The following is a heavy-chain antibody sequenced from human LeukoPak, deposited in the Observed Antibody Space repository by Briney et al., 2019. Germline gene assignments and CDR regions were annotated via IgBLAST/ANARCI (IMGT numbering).Heavy chain of an antibody. J-gene: IGHJ4*02. D-gene: IGHD5-18*01. Sequence: ASVKVSCKASGYTFISYGISWVRQAPGQGLEWMGRIIPILGIANYAQKFQGRVTITADKSTSTAYMELSSLRSEDTAVYYCARGDVDTYFFDYWGQGTLVTVSS. CDR1: GYTFISYG. V-gene: IGHV1-69*04. CDR3: ARGDVDTYFFDY. CDR2: IIPILGIA.